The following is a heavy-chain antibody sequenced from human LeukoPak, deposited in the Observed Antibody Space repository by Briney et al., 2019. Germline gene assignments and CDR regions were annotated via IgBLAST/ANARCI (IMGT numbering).Heavy chain of an antibody. Sequence: ASVKLSYNASGYTFTSYYMHWVRHAPRQGLEWMGIINPNGGNTIYAQNFQDRDTNTRDTPTSSVHMEVNSVSCEDTPVYYCARTGYDSSGYYSFDYWGQGTLVTVSS. CDR2: INPNGGNT. CDR3: ARTGYDSSGYYSFDY. V-gene: IGHV1-46*01. D-gene: IGHD3-22*01. CDR1: GYTFTSYY. J-gene: IGHJ4*02.